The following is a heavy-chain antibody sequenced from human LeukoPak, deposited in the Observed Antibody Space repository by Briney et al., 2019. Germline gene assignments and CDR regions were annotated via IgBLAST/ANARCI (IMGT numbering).Heavy chain of an antibody. CDR1: GYTFTSYG. J-gene: IGHJ4*02. CDR3: ARDQEGFDY. V-gene: IGHV1-46*01. Sequence: ASVKVSCKTSGYTFTSYGISWVRQAPGQGLEWMGMIYPRDGSTSYAQKFQGRVTVTRDTSTSTVHMELSGLRSEDTAVYYCARDQEGFDYWGQGTLVTVSS. CDR2: IYPRDGST.